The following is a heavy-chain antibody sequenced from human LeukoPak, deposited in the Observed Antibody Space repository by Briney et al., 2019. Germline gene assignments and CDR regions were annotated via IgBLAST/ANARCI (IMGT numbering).Heavy chain of an antibody. CDR2: INPNSGGT. CDR3: ASGPGGELLSYYFDY. D-gene: IGHD1-26*01. Sequence: ASVKVSCKASGYTFTGCYMHWVRQAPGQGLEWMGWINPNSGGTNYAQKFQGRVTMTRDTSISTAYMELSRLRSDDTAVYYCASGPGGELLSYYFDYWGQGTLVTVSS. J-gene: IGHJ4*02. CDR1: GYTFTGCY. V-gene: IGHV1-2*02.